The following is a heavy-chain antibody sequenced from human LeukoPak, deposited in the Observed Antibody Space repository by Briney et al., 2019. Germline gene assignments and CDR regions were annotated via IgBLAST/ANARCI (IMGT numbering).Heavy chain of an antibody. J-gene: IGHJ4*02. Sequence: SETLSLTCTVSGGSISSSHYFWGWVRQPPGKGLEWIGSMYDGGRTHYNPSHKSRVTISVDTSKNQFSLRLSSVTAADTAVYYCARLGGYTYGYDYWGQGTLVTVSS. CDR1: GGSISSSHYF. CDR3: ARLGGYTYGYDY. D-gene: IGHD5-18*01. CDR2: MYDGGRT. V-gene: IGHV4-39*01.